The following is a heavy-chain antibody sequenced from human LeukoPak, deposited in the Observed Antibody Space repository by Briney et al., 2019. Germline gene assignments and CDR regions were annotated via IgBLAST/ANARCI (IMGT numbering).Heavy chain of an antibody. CDR1: GDSISKYF. J-gene: IGHJ4*02. Sequence: SETLSLTCTVSGDSISKYFWSWIRQSPGKGLAWIGYMYNGGSTIYNPSLKSRVTISTDTSKNQFSLRLDSVTAADTAVYYCARVEKAVTGILDSWGQGTHVTVSS. D-gene: IGHD4-11*01. V-gene: IGHV4-59*01. CDR2: MYNGGST. CDR3: ARVEKAVTGILDS.